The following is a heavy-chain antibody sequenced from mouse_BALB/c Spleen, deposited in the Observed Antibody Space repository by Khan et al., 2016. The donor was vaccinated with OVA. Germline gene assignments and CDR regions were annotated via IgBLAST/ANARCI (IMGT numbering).Heavy chain of an antibody. D-gene: IGHD2-14*01. CDR1: GFSLTSYG. Sequence: QVQLKESGPGLVQPSQCLSITCTVSGFSLTSYGVHWVRQSPGKGLEWLGVIRSGGSKNYNADFIYRLSISKDNSKSQVFFKMNSLQANDTDIYYCARIFICTTNYAMDDWGQGTTVTVSS. V-gene: IGHV2-2*02. CDR2: IRSGGSK. CDR3: ARIFICTTNYAMDD. J-gene: IGHJ4*01.